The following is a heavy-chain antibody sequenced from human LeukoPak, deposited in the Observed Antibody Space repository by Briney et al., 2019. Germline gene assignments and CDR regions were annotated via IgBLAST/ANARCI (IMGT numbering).Heavy chain of an antibody. CDR3: TREVVSIAYCGGDCYSPSYYFDY. Sequence: GGSLRLSCTASGFTFGDYAMSWVRQAPGKGLEWVSFIRSKAYGGTTEYAASVKGRFTISRDDSKSIAYLQMNSLKTEDTAVYYCTREVVSIAYCGGDCYSPSYYFDYWGQGTLVTVSS. V-gene: IGHV3-49*04. CDR2: IRSKAYGGTT. D-gene: IGHD2-21*02. J-gene: IGHJ4*02. CDR1: GFTFGDYA.